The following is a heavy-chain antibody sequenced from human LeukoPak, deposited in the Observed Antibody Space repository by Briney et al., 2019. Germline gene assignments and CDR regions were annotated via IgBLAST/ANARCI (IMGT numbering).Heavy chain of an antibody. CDR2: IYYSGST. CDR1: GGSISSYY. D-gene: IGHD3-3*01. Sequence: SETLSPTCTVSGGSISSYYWSWIRQPPGKGLEWIGYIYYSGSTNYNPSLKSRVTISVDTSKNQFSLKLSSVTAADTAVYYCARYNYDFWSGYSKWFDPWGQGTLVTVSS. CDR3: ARYNYDFWSGYSKWFDP. J-gene: IGHJ5*02. V-gene: IGHV4-59*01.